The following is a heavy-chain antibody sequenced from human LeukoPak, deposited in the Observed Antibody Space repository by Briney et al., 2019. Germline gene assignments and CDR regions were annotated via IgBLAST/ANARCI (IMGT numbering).Heavy chain of an antibody. CDR3: ARGFYYDSSGYPLDAFDI. Sequence: ASVKVSCKASGYTFTSYDINWVRQATGQGLEWMGWMNPNSGNTGYAQKFQGRVTMTRNTSISTAYMELSSLRSEDTAVYYCARGFYYDSSGYPLDAFDIWGQGTMVTASS. D-gene: IGHD3-22*01. CDR2: MNPNSGNT. V-gene: IGHV1-8*01. CDR1: GYTFTSYD. J-gene: IGHJ3*02.